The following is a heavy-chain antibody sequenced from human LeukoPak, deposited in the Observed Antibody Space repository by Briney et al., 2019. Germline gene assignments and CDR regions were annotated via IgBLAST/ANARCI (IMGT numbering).Heavy chain of an antibody. CDR3: AKGSSDWGSN. V-gene: IGHV3-30*02. CDR2: IRYDGNNK. CDR1: GFTFSNYG. Sequence: GGSLRLSCAASGFTFSNYGMHWVRQAPGKGLEWVAFIRYDGNNKYYADSVKGRFTISRDNSKNTLYLQMNSLRGEDTAVHYCAKGSSDWGSNWGQGTLVTVSS. D-gene: IGHD7-27*01. J-gene: IGHJ4*02.